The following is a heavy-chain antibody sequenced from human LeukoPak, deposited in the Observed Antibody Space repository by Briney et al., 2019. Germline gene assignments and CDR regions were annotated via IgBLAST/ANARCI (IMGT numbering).Heavy chain of an antibody. CDR3: TRGSIAYYYMDV. V-gene: IGHV4-59*01. CDR1: GGSISSYY. Sequence: SETLSLTCTVSGGSISSYYWSRIRQPPGKGLEWIGNIYYSGSTNYNPSLKSRVTISVDTSKNQFSLKLSSVTAADTAVYYCTRGSIAYYYMDVWGKGTTVTISS. D-gene: IGHD3-22*01. CDR2: IYYSGST. J-gene: IGHJ6*03.